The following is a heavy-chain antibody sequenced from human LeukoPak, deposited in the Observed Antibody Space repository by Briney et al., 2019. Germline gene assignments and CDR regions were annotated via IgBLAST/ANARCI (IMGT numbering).Heavy chain of an antibody. CDR2: MNPNSGNT. CDR3: ARVTAAGTWTFDI. Sequence: ASVKVSCKASGDTFTINDINWVRQATGQGLECMGWMNPNSGNTGSTQKFQGRVTMTRNTSISTAYMELTDLRSDDTAVYYCARVTAAGTWTFDIWGQGTTVSVSS. D-gene: IGHD6-13*01. J-gene: IGHJ3*02. CDR1: GDTFTIND. V-gene: IGHV1-8*01.